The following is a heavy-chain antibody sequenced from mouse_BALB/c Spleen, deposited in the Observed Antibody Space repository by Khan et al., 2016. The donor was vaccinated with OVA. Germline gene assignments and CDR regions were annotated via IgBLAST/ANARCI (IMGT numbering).Heavy chain of an antibody. D-gene: IGHD1-2*01. Sequence: EVQGVESGGDLVKPGGSLNLSCEASGFTFSSYGMSWLRQTPDKRLEWVATISNGGSYTYFPDSVTGRLTISRDNAKNTLYLQMSSLKSEDTAMYYCARHRFTTPTAWFAYWGQGTLVTVFA. CDR3: ARHRFTTPTAWFAY. CDR1: GFTFSSYG. CDR2: ISNGGSYT. V-gene: IGHV5-6*01. J-gene: IGHJ3*01.